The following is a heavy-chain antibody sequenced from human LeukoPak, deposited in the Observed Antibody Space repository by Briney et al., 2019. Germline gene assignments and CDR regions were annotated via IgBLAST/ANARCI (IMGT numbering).Heavy chain of an antibody. Sequence: PRGSLRLSCAGSGFTFSGYWMSWVRQAPGKGLEWVANIKQDGSEKYYVDSVKGRFTISRDNAKNSLYLQMNSLRVEDTAVYYCARLNPSYYYGSGSYYLVMNWFDPWGQGTLVTVSS. CDR2: IKQDGSEK. V-gene: IGHV3-7*01. J-gene: IGHJ5*02. CDR1: GFTFSGYW. D-gene: IGHD3-10*01. CDR3: ARLNPSYYYGSGSYYLVMNWFDP.